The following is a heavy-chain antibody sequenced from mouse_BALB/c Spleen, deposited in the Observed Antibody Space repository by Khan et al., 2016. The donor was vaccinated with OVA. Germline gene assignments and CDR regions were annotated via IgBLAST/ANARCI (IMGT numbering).Heavy chain of an antibody. CDR3: VRGYDFFDY. CDR2: VNPNNGGT. D-gene: IGHD2-14*01. J-gene: IGHJ3*01. Sequence: VHVKQSGPDLVKPGASVNISCKASGYSFTLYYMHWVRQSHGKSLECIGRVNPNNGGTSYNQKFKGKAILTVDKSSTTAYMELRSLASEDSAVYYCVRGYDFFDYWGQGTLVTVSA. CDR1: GYSFTLYY. V-gene: IGHV1-26*01.